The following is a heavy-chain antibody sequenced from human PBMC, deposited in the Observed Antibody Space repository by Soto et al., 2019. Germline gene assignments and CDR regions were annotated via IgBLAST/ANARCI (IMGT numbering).Heavy chain of an antibody. D-gene: IGHD6-19*01. J-gene: IGHJ4*02. CDR1: GYTFTSYA. CDR3: VKQWPYDGSFVY. CDR2: INAGNGNT. V-gene: IGHV1-3*01. Sequence: ASVKVSCKGSGYTFTSYAMHWVRQAPGQRLEWMGWINAGNGNTKYSQKFQGRVTITRDTSASTAYMQLSSLRSEDTAVYYCVKQWPYDGSFVYWGQGTLVTVSS.